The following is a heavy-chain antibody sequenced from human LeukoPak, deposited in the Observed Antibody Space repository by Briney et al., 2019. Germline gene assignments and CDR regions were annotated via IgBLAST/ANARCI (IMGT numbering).Heavy chain of an antibody. CDR2: ISWNSGSI. CDR3: AKDSQGAPFDY. V-gene: IGHV3-9*01. D-gene: IGHD1-26*01. CDR1: GFTFDDYA. Sequence: GRSLRLSCAASGFTFDDYAMHWVRQAPGKGLEWVSGISWNSGSIGYADSVKGRFTISRDNAKNSLYLQMNSLRAEDTALYYCAKDSQGAPFDYWGQGTLVTVSS. J-gene: IGHJ4*02.